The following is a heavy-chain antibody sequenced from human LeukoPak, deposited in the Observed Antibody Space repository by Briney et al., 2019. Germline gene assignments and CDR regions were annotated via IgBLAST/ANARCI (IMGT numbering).Heavy chain of an antibody. CDR2: ISWNSGSI. CDR3: ATSRRDGYANYDY. J-gene: IGHJ4*02. D-gene: IGHD5-24*01. V-gene: IGHV3-9*01. Sequence: GRSLRLSSAASGFTFDDYAMHWGRQAPGKGLGRVSGISWNSGSIGYADSVKGRFTISRDNAKNSLYLQMNSLRAEDTALYYCATSRRDGYANYDYWGQGNLVTVSS. CDR1: GFTFDDYA.